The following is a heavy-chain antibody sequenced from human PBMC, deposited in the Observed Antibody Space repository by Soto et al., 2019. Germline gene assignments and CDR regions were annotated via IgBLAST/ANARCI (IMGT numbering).Heavy chain of an antibody. CDR1: GDSISNTSYY. CDR2: LDYSGTA. Sequence: PSETLSLTCNVSGDSISNTSYYWGWIRQPPGKGLEWIGNLDYSGTAHYNPSLKSRLNISADTYKNQVSLTLTSVTFADTSDYYYANHVGYWGQGALVTVSS. J-gene: IGHJ4*02. V-gene: IGHV4-39*01. CDR3: ANHVGY. D-gene: IGHD1-26*01.